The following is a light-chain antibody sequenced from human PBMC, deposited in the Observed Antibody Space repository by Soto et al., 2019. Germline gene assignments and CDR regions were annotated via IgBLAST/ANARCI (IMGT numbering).Light chain of an antibody. CDR3: QQSYNAPRT. CDR2: AAS. V-gene: IGKV1-39*01. J-gene: IGKJ1*01. CDR1: QSISNY. Sequence: DIQVTQSPYSLSASVGDRVTITCRASQSISNYLNWYQQKPGKATRLLIHAASSLQSGVPSRFSGSGSGTDFPLTISSLQPEEFAIYYCQQSYNAPRTFGPGTKVEIK.